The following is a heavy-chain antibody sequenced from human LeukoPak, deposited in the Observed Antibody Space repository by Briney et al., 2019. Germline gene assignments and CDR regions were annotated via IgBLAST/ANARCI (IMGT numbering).Heavy chain of an antibody. J-gene: IGHJ4*02. D-gene: IGHD3/OR15-3a*01. Sequence: GGSLRLSYAVSGITLNNYGMTWVRQAPGKGLEWVAGISDSGGSTKYADSVKGRFTISRDNPKNTLYLQMNSLRAEDTAVYFCAKRGVVIRVILVGFHKEAYYFESWGQGALVTVSS. CDR3: AKRGVVIRVILVGFHKEAYYFES. V-gene: IGHV3-23*01. CDR1: GITLNNYG. CDR2: ISDSGGST.